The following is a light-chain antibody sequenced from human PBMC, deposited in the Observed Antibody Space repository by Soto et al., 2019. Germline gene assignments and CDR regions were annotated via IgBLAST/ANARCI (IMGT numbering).Light chain of an antibody. CDR2: KAS. J-gene: IGKJ1*01. CDR3: QQYNSFSSWM. Sequence: DIQMTQSPSTLSGSVGDRVTITCRASQTISSWLAWYQQKPGKAPKLLIYKASTLKSGVPSRFSGSGSGTEFTLTISSLQPDDFATYYCQQYNSFSSWMFGQGTKVDIK. CDR1: QTISSW. V-gene: IGKV1-5*03.